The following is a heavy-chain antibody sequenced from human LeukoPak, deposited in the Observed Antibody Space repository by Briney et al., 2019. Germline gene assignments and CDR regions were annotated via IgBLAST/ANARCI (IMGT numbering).Heavy chain of an antibody. V-gene: IGHV3-11*01. CDR3: ARDLEGPMIVDL. CDR2: ISSSGSTI. D-gene: IGHD3-22*01. CDR1: GFTFSDYY. Sequence: GSLRLSCAASGFTFSDYYMRWIRQAPGKGLVWVSYISSSGSTIYYADSVEGRFTISRDNAKNSLYLQMNSLRAEDTAVYYCARDLEGPMIVDLWGQGTLVTVSS. J-gene: IGHJ5*02.